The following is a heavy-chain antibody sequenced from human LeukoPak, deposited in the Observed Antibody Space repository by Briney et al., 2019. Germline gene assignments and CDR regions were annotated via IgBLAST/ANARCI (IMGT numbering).Heavy chain of an antibody. CDR1: GFTFDDYA. CDR3: AKDLTAVAGAGFDY. Sequence: GRSLRLSCAASGFTFDDYAMHWVRQAPGKGLEWVSGISWNTGSIGYADSVEGRFTTSRDNAKNSLYLQMNSLRPEDTAFYYCAKDLTAVAGAGFDYWGQGTLVTVSS. V-gene: IGHV3-9*01. J-gene: IGHJ4*02. CDR2: ISWNTGSI. D-gene: IGHD6-19*01.